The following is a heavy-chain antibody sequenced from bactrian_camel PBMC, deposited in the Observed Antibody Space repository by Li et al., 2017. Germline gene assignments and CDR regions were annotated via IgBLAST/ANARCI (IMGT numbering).Heavy chain of an antibody. D-gene: IGHD6*01. Sequence: HVQLVESGGGLVQPGGSLTLSCSAGAFTSMYWWMGWVRQTPGKGLEWVSSIYTGDGSTISADSVKGRFPISRDTAKNTVYLQMNSLKSEDAALYYCAAQYGGSWYLVASRNFGYWGQGTQVTVS. CDR2: IYTGDGST. CDR1: AFTSMYWW. CDR3: AAQYGGSWYLVASRNFGY. J-gene: IGHJ6*01. V-gene: IGHV3S1*01.